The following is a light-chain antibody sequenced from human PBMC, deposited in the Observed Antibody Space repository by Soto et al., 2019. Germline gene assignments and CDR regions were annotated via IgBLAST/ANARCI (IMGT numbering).Light chain of an antibody. CDR3: CSYAGSPRYV. Sequence: QSVLTQPRSVSGSPGQSVTISCTGTRSDVGGYNYVSWYQQHPGKAPKVMIYDVSERPSGVPDSFSGSKSGNTASLTISGLQAEDEADYYCCSYAGSPRYVLGTGTKVTVL. J-gene: IGLJ1*01. CDR2: DVS. V-gene: IGLV2-11*01. CDR1: RSDVGGYNY.